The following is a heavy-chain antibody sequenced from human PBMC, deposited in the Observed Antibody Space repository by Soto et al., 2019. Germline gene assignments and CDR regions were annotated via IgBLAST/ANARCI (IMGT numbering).Heavy chain of an antibody. J-gene: IGHJ4*02. CDR3: AQTSDYDFWSGYSNY. D-gene: IGHD3-3*01. CDR2: IYWDDDK. CDR1: GFSLSTSGVG. V-gene: IGHV2-5*02. Sequence: QITLKESGPTLVKPTQTLTLTCTFSGFSLSTSGVGVGWIRQPPGKALEWLAFIYWDDDKRYSPSLKSRLTITKDTSQNQVVLTMTNMDPVDTATYYCAQTSDYDFWSGYSNYWGQGTLVTVSS.